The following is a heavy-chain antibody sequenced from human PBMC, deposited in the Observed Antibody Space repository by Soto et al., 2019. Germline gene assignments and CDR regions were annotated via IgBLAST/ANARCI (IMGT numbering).Heavy chain of an antibody. V-gene: IGHV4-39*02. D-gene: IGHD5-12*01. J-gene: IGHJ4*02. CDR3: ARRLIVATIDY. Sequence: QLQLQESGPGLVKPSETLSLTCTVSGGSISSSSYYWAWIRQPPGEGLEWIGSIYVSGTTFYNPSLKTXXTXSXXPSKNHFSLTLNSVTAADTAVYYCARRLIVATIDYWGQGTLVTVSS. CDR1: GGSISSSSYY. CDR2: IYVSGTT.